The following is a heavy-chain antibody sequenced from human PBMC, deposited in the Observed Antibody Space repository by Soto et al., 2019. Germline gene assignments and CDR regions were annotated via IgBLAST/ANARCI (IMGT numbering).Heavy chain of an antibody. Sequence: EVQLVESGGGLVQPGGSLRLSCAASGFTFSDYYINWFRQAPGKVLEWVGRTRNKANSYTTDYAAFVKGRFTISRDDSKNLISLQMNSLKTEDTAVYYCAREGSSSGPDYEYWGQGTLVTVSS. CDR1: GFTFSDYY. J-gene: IGHJ4*02. CDR2: TRNKANSYTT. CDR3: AREGSSSGPDYEY. V-gene: IGHV3-72*01. D-gene: IGHD3-22*01.